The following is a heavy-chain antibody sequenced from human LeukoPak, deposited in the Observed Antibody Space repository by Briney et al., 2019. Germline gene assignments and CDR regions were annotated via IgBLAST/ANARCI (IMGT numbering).Heavy chain of an antibody. J-gene: IGHJ4*02. V-gene: IGHV3-30*18. CDR1: GFTFSNYD. CDR3: AKDLMIAVAGTSDY. CDR2: ISYDGSNK. D-gene: IGHD6-19*01. Sequence: PGRSLRLSCAASGFTFSNYDMHWVRQAPGKGLEWVAVISYDGSNKYYADSVKGRFTISRDNSKNTLYLQMNSLRAEDTAVYYCAKDLMIAVAGTSDYWGQGTLVTVSS.